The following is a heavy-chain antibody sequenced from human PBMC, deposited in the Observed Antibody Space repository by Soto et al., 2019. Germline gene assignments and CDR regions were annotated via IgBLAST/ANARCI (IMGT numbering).Heavy chain of an antibody. V-gene: IGHV1-69*02. J-gene: IGHJ4*02. CDR3: ARGGSYYGSGTRTDY. Sequence: QVQLVQSGAEVKKPGSSVKVSCKASGGTFSSYTISWVRQAPGQGLEWMGRIIPILGIANYAQKFQGRVTIPADKSTSTAYMELSSLRSEDTAVYYCARGGSYYGSGTRTDYWGQGTLVTVSS. CDR1: GGTFSSYT. CDR2: IIPILGIA. D-gene: IGHD3-10*01.